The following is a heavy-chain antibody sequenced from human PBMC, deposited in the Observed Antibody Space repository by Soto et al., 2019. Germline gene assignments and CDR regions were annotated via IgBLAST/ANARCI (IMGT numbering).Heavy chain of an antibody. CDR2: ISSSSSTI. CDR1: GFTFSSYS. J-gene: IGHJ4*02. V-gene: IGHV3-48*02. Sequence: EVQLVESGGGLVQPGGSLRLSCAASGFTFSSYSMNWVHQAPGKGLEWVSYISSSSSTIYYADSVKGRFTISRDNAKNSLYLQMNSLRDEDTAVYYCARGRLLWFGELSDYWGQGTLVTVSS. D-gene: IGHD3-10*01. CDR3: ARGRLLWFGELSDY.